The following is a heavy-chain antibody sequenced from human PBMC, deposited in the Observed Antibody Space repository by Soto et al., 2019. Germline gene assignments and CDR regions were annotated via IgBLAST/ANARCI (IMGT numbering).Heavy chain of an antibody. CDR2: IYPGDSDT. J-gene: IGHJ4*02. CDR1: GYSFASHW. Sequence: PGESLKISCKGSGYSFASHWVAWVRQMPEKGLEWIGTIYPGDSDTKYSSAFRGHVTISADTSVSTAYLQWRSLEATDSAIYFCARYSGSYWHYLDFWGQGTLVAFSS. D-gene: IGHD1-26*01. CDR3: ARYSGSYWHYLDF. V-gene: IGHV5-51*01.